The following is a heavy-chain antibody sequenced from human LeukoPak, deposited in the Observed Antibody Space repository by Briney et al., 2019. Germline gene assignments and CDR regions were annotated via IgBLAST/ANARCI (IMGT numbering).Heavy chain of an antibody. CDR1: GFPFNAYW. CDR3: VRGNDYGGPHY. CDR2: IRQDGDTK. D-gene: IGHD4-23*01. Sequence: PGGSLRLSCAASGFPFNAYWMTWVRQAPGKGLEWVANIRQDGDTKYYVDSVKGRFAISRDNAMNSLYLQMNSLRAEDAAVYYCVRGNDYGGPHYWGQGTLVTVSS. J-gene: IGHJ4*02. V-gene: IGHV3-7*01.